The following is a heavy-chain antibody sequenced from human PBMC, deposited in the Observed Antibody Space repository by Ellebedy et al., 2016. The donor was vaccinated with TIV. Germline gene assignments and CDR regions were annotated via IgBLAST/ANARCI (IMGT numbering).Heavy chain of an antibody. Sequence: AASVKVSCKASGYTFTSYDINWVRQATGQGLEWMGWMNPNSGNTSYAQKFQGRVTMTRDTSTSTVYMELSSLRSEDTAVYYCARDRGITVAGHSTFDYWGQGTLVTVSS. V-gene: IGHV1-8*01. D-gene: IGHD6-19*01. CDR1: GYTFTSYD. J-gene: IGHJ4*02. CDR3: ARDRGITVAGHSTFDY. CDR2: MNPNSGNT.